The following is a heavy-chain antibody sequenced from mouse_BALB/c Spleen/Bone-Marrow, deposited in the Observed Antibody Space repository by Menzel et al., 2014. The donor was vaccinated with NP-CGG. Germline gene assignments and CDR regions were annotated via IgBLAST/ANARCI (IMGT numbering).Heavy chain of an antibody. J-gene: IGHJ3*01. D-gene: IGHD2-1*01. CDR1: GFAFTDYY. Sequence: EVHLVESGGGLVQPGGSLRLSCATSGFAFTDYYMSWVRQPPGKALEWLGFIRNKANGYTTEYSASVRGRFTISRDNSQSILYLQMSTPRAEDSATYYCARDVGNYVRLAYWGQGTLVTVSA. V-gene: IGHV7-3*02. CDR3: ARDVGNYVRLAY. CDR2: IRNKANGYTT.